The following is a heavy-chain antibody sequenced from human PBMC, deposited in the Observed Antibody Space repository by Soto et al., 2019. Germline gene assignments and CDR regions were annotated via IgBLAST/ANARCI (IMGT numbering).Heavy chain of an antibody. CDR2: ISTYNGNT. CDR3: ARTDYYVSGGAY. D-gene: IGHD3-10*01. Sequence: QVHLMQSGAEVKKPGASVKVSCKASGYTFTSYGISWVRQAPGQGLEWMGWISTYNGNTTYTQKLQGRVTMTTDTSTSTAYKELRSLRSDDTAVYYWARTDYYVSGGAYWGQGTLVTVSS. V-gene: IGHV1-18*01. J-gene: IGHJ4*02. CDR1: GYTFTSYG.